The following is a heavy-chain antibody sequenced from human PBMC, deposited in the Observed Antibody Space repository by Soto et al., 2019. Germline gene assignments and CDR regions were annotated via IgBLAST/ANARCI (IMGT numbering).Heavy chain of an antibody. CDR3: AKDIPSGINHLGADH. Sequence: QVQVVESGGGVVQPGRSLRLSCAASGFTFSNYGMHWVRQAPGKGLEWVAVISNDGNNEFYIDSVKGRFTISRDNSKNTLYLQMSTLRPEDTAVYYCAKDIPSGINHLGADHWGQGTLVTVSS. CDR1: GFTFSNYG. J-gene: IGHJ4*02. CDR2: ISNDGNNE. V-gene: IGHV3-30*18. D-gene: IGHD3-16*01.